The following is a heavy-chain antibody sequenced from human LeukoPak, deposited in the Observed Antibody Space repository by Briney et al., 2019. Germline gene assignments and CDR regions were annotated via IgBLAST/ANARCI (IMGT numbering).Heavy chain of an antibody. CDR3: ARAVAARPFDP. D-gene: IGHD6-6*01. J-gene: IGHJ5*02. CDR2: IIPIFGIA. V-gene: IGHV1-69*04. Sequence: SVKVSCKASGGTFSSYAISWVRQAPGQGLEWMGRIIPIFGIANYVQKFQGGVTITADKSTSTAYMELSSLRSEDTAVYYCARAVAARPFDPWGQGTLVTVSS. CDR1: GGTFSSYA.